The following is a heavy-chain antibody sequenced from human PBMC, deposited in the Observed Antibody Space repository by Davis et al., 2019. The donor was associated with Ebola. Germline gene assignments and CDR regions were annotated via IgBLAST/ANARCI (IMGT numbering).Heavy chain of an antibody. D-gene: IGHD6-13*01. Sequence: HTGGSLRLSCAASGFTFSSYWMHWVRQAPGKGLVWVSRINSNGRTTTYADSVKGRFTISRDNAKNTLYLQMNSLRAEDTAVYYCARVDMRLNRIAAANMGGMDVWGQGTTVTVSS. CDR2: INSNGRTT. V-gene: IGHV3-74*01. CDR1: GFTFSSYW. CDR3: ARVDMRLNRIAAANMGGMDV. J-gene: IGHJ6*02.